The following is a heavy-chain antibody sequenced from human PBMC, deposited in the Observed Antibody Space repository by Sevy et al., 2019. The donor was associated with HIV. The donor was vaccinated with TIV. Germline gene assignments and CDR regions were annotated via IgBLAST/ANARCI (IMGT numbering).Heavy chain of an antibody. CDR1: GFTFSSYA. V-gene: IGHV3-23*01. D-gene: IGHD7-27*01. CDR2: ISGSGGST. J-gene: IGHJ6*03. CDR3: AKTLGNYYYYYYMDV. Sequence: GGPLRLSCAASGFTFSSYAMSWVRQAPGKGLEWVSAISGSGGSTYYADSVKGRFTISRDNSKNTLYLQMNSLRAEDTAVYYCAKTLGNYYYYYYMDVWGKGTTVTVSS.